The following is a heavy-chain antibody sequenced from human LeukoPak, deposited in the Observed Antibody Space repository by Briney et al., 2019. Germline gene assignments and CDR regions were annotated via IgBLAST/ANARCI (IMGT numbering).Heavy chain of an antibody. D-gene: IGHD4-17*01. CDR2: VYYNGLT. Sequence: SETLSLTCTVSGGSISPHYWTWIRQTPGKGLEWIGYVYYNGLTSYNASLRRRLILSVDTARSQVSLKLTSVTAADTAVYYCTRERSTVTFDYWGQGALVTVSS. CDR1: GGSISPHY. J-gene: IGHJ4*02. CDR3: TRERSTVTFDY. V-gene: IGHV4-59*11.